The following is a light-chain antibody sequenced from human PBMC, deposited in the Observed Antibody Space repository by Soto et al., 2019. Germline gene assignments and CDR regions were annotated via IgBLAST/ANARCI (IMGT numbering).Light chain of an antibody. V-gene: IGLV2-14*03. CDR3: YSSRSSSSTFYV. CDR1: SSDIGGSNY. Sequence: QSALTQPASVSGSPGQSITISCAGTSSDIGGSNYVSWYQQHPGKAPKLMIYGVSNRPSGVSNRSSGSKSGNTASLTISGLQAEDEADYFCYSSRSSSSTFYVFGTGTKVTVL. J-gene: IGLJ1*01. CDR2: GVS.